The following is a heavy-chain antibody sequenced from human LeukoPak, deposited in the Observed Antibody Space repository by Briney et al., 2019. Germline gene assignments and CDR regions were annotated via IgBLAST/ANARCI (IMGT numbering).Heavy chain of an antibody. V-gene: IGHV3-74*01. CDR1: GFTFSSCW. CDR2: ISNDGSST. CDR3: VRAGPNIAAVDY. Sequence: GGSLRLSCAASGFTFSSCWMHWVRQAPGKGLVWVSRISNDGSSTSYADSVKGRFTISRDNGKNTLYLQMNSLRAEDTAVYYCVRAGPNIAAVDYRGQGTLVIVSS. D-gene: IGHD6-25*01. J-gene: IGHJ4*02.